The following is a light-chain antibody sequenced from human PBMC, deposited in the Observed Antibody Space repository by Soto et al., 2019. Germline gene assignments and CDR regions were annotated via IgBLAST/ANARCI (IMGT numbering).Light chain of an antibody. Sequence: QSVLTQPPSVSEAPRQRVTISCSGSSSNIGNNAVNWYQQLPGKAPKLLIYYDDLLPSGVSDRFSGSKSGTSASLAISGLQYEDEADYYCAAWDDSLNGVVFGGGTKLPS. CDR3: AAWDDSLNGVV. J-gene: IGLJ2*01. CDR1: SSNIGNNA. V-gene: IGLV1-36*01. CDR2: YDD.